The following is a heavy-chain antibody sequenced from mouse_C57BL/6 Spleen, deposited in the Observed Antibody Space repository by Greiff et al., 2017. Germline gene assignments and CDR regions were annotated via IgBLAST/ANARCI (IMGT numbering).Heavy chain of an antibody. CDR2: ISSGSSTI. J-gene: IGHJ4*01. CDR3: ARAGNDAMDY. D-gene: IGHD2-1*01. Sequence: EVKLMESGGGLVKPGGSLKLSCAASGFTFSDYGMHWVRQAPEKGLEWVAYISSGSSTIYYADTVKGRFTISRDNAKNTLFLQMTSLRSEDTAMYYCARAGNDAMDYWGQGTSVTVSS. V-gene: IGHV5-17*01. CDR1: GFTFSDYG.